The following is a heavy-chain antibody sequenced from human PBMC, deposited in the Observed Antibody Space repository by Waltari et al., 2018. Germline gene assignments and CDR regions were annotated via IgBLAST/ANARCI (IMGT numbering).Heavy chain of an antibody. Sequence: QVQLQESGPGLVKPSETLSLTCTVSGGSISSHYWSWIRQPPGKGLGWIGYIYDSGLTTYNPSLKSRVTISVDTSKTQFSLKLSSVTAADTAAYYCARGYYGSGTYGVGVSYYYMDVWGKGTTVTVSS. CDR2: IYDSGLT. V-gene: IGHV4-59*11. J-gene: IGHJ6*03. CDR1: GGSISSHY. CDR3: ARGYYGSGTYGVGVSYYYMDV. D-gene: IGHD3-10*01.